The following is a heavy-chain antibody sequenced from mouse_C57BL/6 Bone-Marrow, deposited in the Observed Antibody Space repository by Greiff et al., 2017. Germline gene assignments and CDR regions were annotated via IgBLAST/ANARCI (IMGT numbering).Heavy chain of an antibody. J-gene: IGHJ2*01. CDR2: IDPSDSYT. CDR1: GYTFTSYW. Sequence: QVQLQQPGAELVKPGASVKLSCKASGYTFTSYWMQWVKQRPGQGLEWIGEIDPSDSYTNYTQKFKGKATLTVDTSSSTAYMQLSSLTSEDSAVYYCARGDYGSGDYWGQGTTLTVS. D-gene: IGHD1-1*01. V-gene: IGHV1-50*01. CDR3: ARGDYGSGDY.